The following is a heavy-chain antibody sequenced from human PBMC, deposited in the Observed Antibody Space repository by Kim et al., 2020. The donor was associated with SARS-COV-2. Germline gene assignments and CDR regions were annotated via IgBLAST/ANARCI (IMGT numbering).Heavy chain of an antibody. D-gene: IGHD6-19*01. V-gene: IGHV3-7*01. J-gene: IGHJ3*02. CDR2: DE. CDR3: AVAGAGDFDI. Sequence: DEYYVDSVKGRFTISRDNAKKSLYLQLNSLRVEDTAMYYCAVAGAGDFDIWGQGTAVTVSS.